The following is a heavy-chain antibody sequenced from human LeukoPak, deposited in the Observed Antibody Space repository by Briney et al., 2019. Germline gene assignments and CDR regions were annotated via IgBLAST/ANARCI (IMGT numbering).Heavy chain of an antibody. Sequence: GESLKISCKGSGYSFTTYWIGWVRQMPGKGLEWMGIIYPGDSDTRYSPSFQGQVTISADKSISTAYLQWNSLKTSDTAMYYCTRAESSGWLDWGQGTLVTVSS. CDR1: GYSFTTYW. D-gene: IGHD6-19*01. J-gene: IGHJ4*02. V-gene: IGHV5-51*01. CDR3: TRAESSGWLD. CDR2: IYPGDSDT.